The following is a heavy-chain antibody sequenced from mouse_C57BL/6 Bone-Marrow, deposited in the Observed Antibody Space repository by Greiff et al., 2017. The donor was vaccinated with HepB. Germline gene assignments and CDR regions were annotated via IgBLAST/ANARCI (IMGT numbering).Heavy chain of an antibody. CDR1: GFPITSGYY. V-gene: IGHV12-3*01. D-gene: IGHD1-1*01. Sequence: VKLQESGPGLVKPSQSLFLTCSITGFPITSGYYWIWIRQSPGKPLEWMGYITHSGETFYNPSLQSPISITRETSKNQFFLQLNSVTTEDTAMYYCAGDSHYYGSSYFDYWGQGTTLTVSS. CDR3: AGDSHYYGSSYFDY. J-gene: IGHJ2*01. CDR2: ITHSGET.